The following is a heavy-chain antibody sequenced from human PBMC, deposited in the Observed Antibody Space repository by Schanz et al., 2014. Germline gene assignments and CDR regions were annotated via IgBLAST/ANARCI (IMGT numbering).Heavy chain of an antibody. CDR2: INPNSGDT. CDR3: ARLSVAGRPHVNYWYFDL. Sequence: QVQLVQSGAEVKKPGASVKVSCKTSGYTFTDYPINWVRQAPGQGLEWMGWINPNSGDTNYAQKFQGWVTMTRDTSISTAYMEVSRLKSDDTAVYYCARLSVAGRPHVNYWYFDLWGRGTLVTVSS. J-gene: IGHJ2*01. V-gene: IGHV1-2*04. D-gene: IGHD6-19*01. CDR1: GYTFTDYP.